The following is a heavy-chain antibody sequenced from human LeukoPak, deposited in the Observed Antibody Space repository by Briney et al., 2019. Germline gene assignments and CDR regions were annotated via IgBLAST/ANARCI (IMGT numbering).Heavy chain of an antibody. D-gene: IGHD1-26*01. Sequence: GGSLRLSCAASGFTFSSYAMTWVRQIPGKGLEWVSTISESGGGSYSGGGTYYGDSVTGRFIISKDGSTNTLFLQMDSLRADDTGIYYCAKGKVNHLGALDCWGQGALVTVSS. J-gene: IGHJ4*02. V-gene: IGHV3-23*01. CDR2: ISESGGGSYSGGGT. CDR1: GFTFSSYA. CDR3: AKGKVNHLGALDC.